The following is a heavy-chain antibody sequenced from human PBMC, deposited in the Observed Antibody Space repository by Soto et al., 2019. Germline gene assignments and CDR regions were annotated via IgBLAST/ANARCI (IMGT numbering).Heavy chain of an antibody. CDR3: ARPGDWNDGYYGMDV. CDR2: IYYSGST. V-gene: IGHV4-39*01. CDR1: GGSISSSSYY. D-gene: IGHD1-1*01. Sequence: SETLSLTCTVSGGSISSSSYYWGWIRQPPGKGREWIGSIYYSGSTYYNPSLKSRVTISVDTSKNQFSLKLSSVTAADTAVYYCARPGDWNDGYYGMDVWGQGTTVTVSS. J-gene: IGHJ6*02.